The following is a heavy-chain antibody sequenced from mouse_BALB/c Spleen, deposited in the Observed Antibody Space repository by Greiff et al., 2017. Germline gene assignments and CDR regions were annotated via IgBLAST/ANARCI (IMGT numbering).Heavy chain of an antibody. CDR3: AIYYGGVMDY. J-gene: IGHJ4*01. CDR1: GYSFTGYY. D-gene: IGHD2-13*01. Sequence: VQLQQSGPELVKPGASVKISCKASGYSFTGYYMHWVKQSHVKSLEWIGRINPYNGATSYNQNFKDKASLTVDKSSSTAYMELHSLTSEDSAVYYCAIYYGGVMDYWGQGTSVTVSS. V-gene: IGHV1-31*01. CDR2: INPYNGAT.